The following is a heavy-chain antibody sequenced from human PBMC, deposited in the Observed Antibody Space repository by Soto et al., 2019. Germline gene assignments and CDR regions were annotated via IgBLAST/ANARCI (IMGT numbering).Heavy chain of an antibody. CDR2: ISNDGSDK. Sequence: QVQLVESGGGVVQPGRSLRLSCAASGFTFNNYGMHWVRQAPGKGLEWVAVISNDGSDKYYADSVKGRLAISRDNSKNTVYLQMNSLRAEDTAVYDCSKDQGIAASKGIYWGQGTMGTVSA. CDR1: GFTFNNYG. CDR3: SKDQGIAASKGIY. V-gene: IGHV3-30*18. J-gene: IGHJ3*01. D-gene: IGHD6-13*01.